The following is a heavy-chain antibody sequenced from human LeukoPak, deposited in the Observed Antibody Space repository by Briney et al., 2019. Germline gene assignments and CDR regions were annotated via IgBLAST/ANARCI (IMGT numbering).Heavy chain of an antibody. V-gene: IGHV1-18*04. D-gene: IGHD3-10*01. CDR3: ARDLWFGELTFDY. J-gene: IGHJ4*02. CDR2: ISAYNGNT. Sequence: ASVKVSCKASGYTFTSYYMHWVRQAPGQGLEWMGWISAYNGNTNYAQKLQGRVTMTTDTSTSTAYMELRSLRSDDTAVYYCARDLWFGELTFDYWGQGTLVTVSS. CDR1: GYTFTSYY.